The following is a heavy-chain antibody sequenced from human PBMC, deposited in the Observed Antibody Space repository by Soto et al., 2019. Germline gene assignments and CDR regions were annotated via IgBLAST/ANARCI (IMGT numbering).Heavy chain of an antibody. CDR3: ARDESEGXGSYYQKASYYYYGMDV. CDR2: INPNSGGT. J-gene: IGHJ6*02. CDR1: GYTITGYY. Sequence: ASVKVSCKGSGYTITGYYMHWVRQAPGQGLEWMGWINPNSGGTNYAQKFQGRVTMTRDTSISTAYMELSRLRSDDTAVYYCARDESEGXGSYYQKASYYYYGMDVWGQGTTVTVSS. V-gene: IGHV1-2*02. D-gene: IGHD3-10*01.